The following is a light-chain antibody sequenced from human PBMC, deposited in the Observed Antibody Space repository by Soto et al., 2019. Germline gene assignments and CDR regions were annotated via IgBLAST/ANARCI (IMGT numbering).Light chain of an antibody. Sequence: QSVLTQPPSASGTPGLRVTISCSGSSSNIGSNFVYWYQHLPGAAPQLLIYGTHQRPPGVPDRFSASKSGASASLAISGLRSEDEADYYCVSWDGSLNSLLFGGGTKLTVL. CDR2: GTH. J-gene: IGLJ2*01. V-gene: IGLV1-47*01. CDR3: VSWDGSLNSLL. CDR1: SSNIGSNF.